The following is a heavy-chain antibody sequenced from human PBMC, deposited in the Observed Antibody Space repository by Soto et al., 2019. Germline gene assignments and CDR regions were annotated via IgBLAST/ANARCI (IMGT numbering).Heavy chain of an antibody. CDR3: ARNPRGYCSGGSCYPFDY. Sequence: QVQLVESGGGLVKPGGSLRLSCAASGFTFSDYYMSWIRQAPGKGLEWVSYISSSSSYTNYADSVKGRFTISRGNAKNSLYQQMNSLRAEDTAVYYCARNPRGYCSGGSCYPFDYWGQGTLVTVSS. V-gene: IGHV3-11*06. J-gene: IGHJ4*02. CDR1: GFTFSDYY. D-gene: IGHD2-15*01. CDR2: ISSSSSYT.